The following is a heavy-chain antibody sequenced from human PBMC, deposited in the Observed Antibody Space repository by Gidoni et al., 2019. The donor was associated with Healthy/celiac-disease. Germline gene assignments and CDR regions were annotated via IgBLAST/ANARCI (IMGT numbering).Heavy chain of an antibody. CDR1: GGSISSGGYY. Sequence: QVQLQESGPGLVKPSQPLSLTCPVSGGSISSGGYYWSWIRQHPGKGLEWVGYIYYSGSTYYNPSLKSRVTISVDTSKNQFSLKLSSVTAADTAVYYCARSPRVPRVSWFDPWGQGTLVTVSS. CDR3: ARSPRVPRVSWFDP. J-gene: IGHJ5*02. CDR2: IYYSGST. V-gene: IGHV4-31*03. D-gene: IGHD3-10*01.